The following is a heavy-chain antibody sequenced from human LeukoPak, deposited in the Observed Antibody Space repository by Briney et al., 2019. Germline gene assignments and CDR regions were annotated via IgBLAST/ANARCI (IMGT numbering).Heavy chain of an antibody. CDR1: GYTFTSYD. D-gene: IGHD3-10*01. CDR3: ARGRKVPRQYGSGSYSPYYYYGMDV. Sequence: ASVKVSCKATGYTFTSYDINLVRQATGQGLEWMGWMNPNSGNTGYAQKFQGRVTMTRNTSISTAYMELSSLRSEDTAVYYCARGRKVPRQYGSGSYSPYYYYGMDVWGQGTTVTVSS. CDR2: MNPNSGNT. J-gene: IGHJ6*02. V-gene: IGHV1-8*01.